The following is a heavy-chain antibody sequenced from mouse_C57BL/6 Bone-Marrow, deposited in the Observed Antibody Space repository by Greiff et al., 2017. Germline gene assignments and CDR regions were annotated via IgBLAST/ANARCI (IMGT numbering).Heavy chain of an antibody. CDR1: GYTFTDYY. CDR3: ASGGSSRYWYFDV. D-gene: IGHD1-1*01. J-gene: IGHJ1*03. V-gene: IGHV1-76*01. Sequence: VKLMESGAELVRPGASVKLSCKASGYTFTDYYINWVKQRPGQGLEWIARIYPGSGNPYYNEKFKGKATLTAEKSSSTAYMQLSSLTSEDSAVYFCASGGSSRYWYFDVWGTGTTVTVSS. CDR2: IYPGSGNP.